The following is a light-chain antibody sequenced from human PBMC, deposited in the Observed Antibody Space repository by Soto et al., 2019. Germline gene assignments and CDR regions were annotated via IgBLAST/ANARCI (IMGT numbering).Light chain of an antibody. J-gene: IGLJ2*01. CDR2: DDS. CDR1: KIGTKG. Sequence: SYELTQPPSVSVAPGQTATLTCGGDKIGTKGVHWYQQKPGQAPVVVVYDDSDRPSGIPERFSGSGSGNTATLTITRVEAGDEADYYCQVWDRTATVVFGGGTKPTVL. V-gene: IGLV3-21*02. CDR3: QVWDRTATVV.